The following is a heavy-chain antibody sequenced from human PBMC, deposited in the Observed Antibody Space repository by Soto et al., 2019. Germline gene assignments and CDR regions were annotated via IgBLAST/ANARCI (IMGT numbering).Heavy chain of an antibody. D-gene: IGHD1-7*01. CDR1: GGSISSGGYS. Sequence: QLQLQESGSGLVKPSQTLSLTCAVSGGSISSGGYSWSWIRQPPGKGLEWIGYIYHSGSTYYNPSLKSRVTISVDRSKNQFSLKLSSVTAADTAVYYCARASSWNYALDAFDIWGQGTMVTVSS. J-gene: IGHJ3*02. V-gene: IGHV4-30-2*01. CDR2: IYHSGST. CDR3: ARASSWNYALDAFDI.